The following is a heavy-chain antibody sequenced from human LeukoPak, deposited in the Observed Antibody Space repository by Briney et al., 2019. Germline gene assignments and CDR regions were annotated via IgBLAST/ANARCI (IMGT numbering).Heavy chain of an antibody. V-gene: IGHV1-8*02. CDR3: ARGSRLVMTATDY. J-gene: IGHJ4*02. CDR1: GYTFTSYG. D-gene: IGHD3-9*01. CDR2: INPNSGNT. Sequence: GASVKVSCKASGYTFTSYGISWVRQAPGQGLEWMGWINPNSGNTGYAQKFQGRVTMTRNTSISTAYMELSSLRSEDTAVYYCARGSRLVMTATDYWGQGTLVTVSS.